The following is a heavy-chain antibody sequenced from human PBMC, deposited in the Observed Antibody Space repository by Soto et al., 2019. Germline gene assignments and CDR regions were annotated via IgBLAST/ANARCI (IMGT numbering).Heavy chain of an antibody. Sequence: EILTLSCAADGGSVNGYYWDWIRQPPGKGLEWIGEINHTGGSHYNASLKSRVTMSVDTSKNQFSLSLSSVSAADTAIYYCATRITVFGLLIPPFDTWGQGTQVTVSS. J-gene: IGHJ5*02. V-gene: IGHV4-34*01. CDR2: INHTGGS. D-gene: IGHD3-3*01. CDR3: ATRITVFGLLIPPFDT. CDR1: GGSVNGYY.